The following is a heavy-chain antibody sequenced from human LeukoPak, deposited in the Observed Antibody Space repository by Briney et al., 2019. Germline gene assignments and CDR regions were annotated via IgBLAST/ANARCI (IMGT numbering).Heavy chain of an antibody. CDR3: ARLARSAVAGNYYYYYYMDV. V-gene: IGHV1-69*05. CDR1: GGTFSSYA. Sequence: ASVKVSCKASGGTFSSYAISWVRQAPGQGLEWMGGIIPIFGTANYAQKFQGRATITTDESTSTAYMELSSLRSEDTAVYYCARLARSAVAGNYYYYYYMDVWGKGTTVTVSS. J-gene: IGHJ6*03. CDR2: IIPIFGTA. D-gene: IGHD6-19*01.